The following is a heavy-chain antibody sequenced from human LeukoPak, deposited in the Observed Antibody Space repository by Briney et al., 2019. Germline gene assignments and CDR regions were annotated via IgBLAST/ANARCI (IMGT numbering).Heavy chain of an antibody. D-gene: IGHD4-17*01. CDR1: GGSFSGYY. Sequence: SETLSLTCAVYGGSFSGYYWNWIRQPPGKGLEWIGEINHSGSTNYNPSLRSRVTISVDTSKNQFSLKLSSVTAADTAVYYCARRTVTTLRSFDYWGQGTLVTVSS. J-gene: IGHJ4*02. CDR2: INHSGST. V-gene: IGHV4-34*01. CDR3: ARRTVTTLRSFDY.